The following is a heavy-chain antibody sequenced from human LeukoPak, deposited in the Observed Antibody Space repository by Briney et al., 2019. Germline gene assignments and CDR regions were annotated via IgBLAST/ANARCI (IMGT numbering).Heavy chain of an antibody. CDR3: ARRAYYYDSSGYYRDAFDI. D-gene: IGHD3-22*01. CDR1: GGSVSSGSYY. V-gene: IGHV4-61*01. CDR2: IYYSGST. J-gene: IGHJ3*02. Sequence: SETLSLTCTVSGGSVSSGSYYWSWIRQPPGKGLEWIGYIYYSGSTNYNPSLKSRVTISVDTSKNQFSLKLSSVTAADTAVYYCARRAYYYDSSGYYRDAFDIWGQGTMVTVSS.